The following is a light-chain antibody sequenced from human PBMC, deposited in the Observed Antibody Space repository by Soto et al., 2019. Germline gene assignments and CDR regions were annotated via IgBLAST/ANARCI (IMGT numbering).Light chain of an antibody. CDR3: AAWDDSMNVYV. Sequence: SVPTPPPSTSGTPRQRVTNSCSGNSSNIGSNTVNWYQQLPGTAPKLLIYSNNQRPSGVPDRFSGSKSGTSASLAISGLQSEDEADYYCAAWDDSMNVYVFGTGTKVTVL. CDR1: SSNIGSNT. V-gene: IGLV1-44*01. CDR2: SNN. J-gene: IGLJ1*01.